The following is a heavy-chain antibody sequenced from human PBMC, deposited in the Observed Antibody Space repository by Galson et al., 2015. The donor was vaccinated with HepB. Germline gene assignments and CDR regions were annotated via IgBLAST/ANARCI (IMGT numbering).Heavy chain of an antibody. V-gene: IGHV7-4-1*02. Sequence: SVKVSCKASGYMFFTYPIIWVRQAPGQGLEWLGWINTSNKSPTYAHDFTGRFVFSLDMSVSTAYLQINSLQPYDSAVYYCARVPNIFSGRGPVDHWGQGTPVTVSS. J-gene: IGHJ4*02. CDR1: GYMFFTYP. CDR2: INTSNKSP. D-gene: IGHD3-9*01. CDR3: ARVPNIFSGRGPVDH.